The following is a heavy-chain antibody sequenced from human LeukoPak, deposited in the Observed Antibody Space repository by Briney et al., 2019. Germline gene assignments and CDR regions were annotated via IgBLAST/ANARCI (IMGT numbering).Heavy chain of an antibody. CDR1: GFTFSSCS. Sequence: VGSLRLSCAASGFTFSSCSMNWVRQAPGKGLEWVSSISSSSSYIYYADSVKGRFTISRDNDKNSLYLQMNSLRAEDTAVYYCARDTIMVRGVIGYYGMDVWGKGTTVTVSS. D-gene: IGHD3-10*01. V-gene: IGHV3-21*01. CDR2: ISSSSSYI. CDR3: ARDTIMVRGVIGYYGMDV. J-gene: IGHJ6*04.